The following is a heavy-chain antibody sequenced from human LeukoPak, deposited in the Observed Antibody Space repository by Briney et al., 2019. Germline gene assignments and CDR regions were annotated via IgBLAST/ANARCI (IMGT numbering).Heavy chain of an antibody. J-gene: IGHJ4*02. D-gene: IGHD6-13*01. CDR1: GYTFTSYY. Sequence: GASVKVSCKASGYTFTSYYMHWVRQAPGHGLEWVGITNPSGGSTTYAQKFQGRVTTTADTYTSTVYMDLSSLRSEDTAVYYCARDVAAAGQIDYWGQGTLVTVSS. V-gene: IGHV1-46*01. CDR2: TNPSGGST. CDR3: ARDVAAAGQIDY.